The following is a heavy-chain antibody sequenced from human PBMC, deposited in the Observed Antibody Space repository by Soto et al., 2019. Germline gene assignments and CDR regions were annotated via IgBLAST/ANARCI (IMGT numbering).Heavy chain of an antibody. J-gene: IGHJ6*02. Sequence: GASVKVSCKASGDNFIKYSFSWMRQAPGQGLEWLGGIVPMSGGPNFAEKFHDRPIISADASTGTVTMKLSSLTSDDTAVYYCARVGIRLIPVDIGGGYHFQGLDVWGQGTTVTVSS. V-gene: IGHV1-69*13. D-gene: IGHD3-16*02. CDR1: GDNFIKYS. CDR2: IVPMSGGP. CDR3: ARVGIRLIPVDIGGGYHFQGLDV.